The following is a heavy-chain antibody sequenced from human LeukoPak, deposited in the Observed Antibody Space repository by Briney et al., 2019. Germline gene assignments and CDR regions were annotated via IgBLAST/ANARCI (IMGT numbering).Heavy chain of an antibody. CDR1: GGSISSYY. V-gene: IGHV4-59*08. J-gene: IGHJ3*02. CDR3: ARVSLHDAFDI. Sequence: SETLSLTCTVSGGSISSYYWSWIRQPPGKGLEWIGYIYYSGSTNYNPSLKSRVTISVDTSKNQFSLKLSPVTAADTAVYYCARVSLHDAFDIWGQGTMVTVSS. CDR2: IYYSGST.